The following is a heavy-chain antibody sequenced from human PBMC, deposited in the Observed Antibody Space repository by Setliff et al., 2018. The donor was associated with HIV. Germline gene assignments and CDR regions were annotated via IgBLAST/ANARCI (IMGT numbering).Heavy chain of an antibody. Sequence: GGSLRLSCAASGLTFSSNGMHWVRQAPGKGLEWVAFIRYDGSNKYYADSVKGRFTISRDNSKNTLYLQMNSLRAEDTAVYYCAKDWKVWFGELSQDYYYGMDVWGQGTTVTVSS. CDR2: IRYDGSNK. J-gene: IGHJ6*02. V-gene: IGHV3-30*02. CDR3: AKDWKVWFGELSQDYYYGMDV. CDR1: GLTFSSNG. D-gene: IGHD3-10*01.